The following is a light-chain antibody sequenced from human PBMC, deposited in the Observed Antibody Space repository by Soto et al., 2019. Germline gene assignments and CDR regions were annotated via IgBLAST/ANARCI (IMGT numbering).Light chain of an antibody. CDR2: SNS. CDR1: SSNIGSNI. V-gene: IGLV1-44*01. J-gene: IGLJ2*01. CDR3: TTWDDSLNGVV. Sequence: QSVLTQPPSASGTPGQRVIISCSGGSSNIGSNIVNWYHQLPGTAPKLLIYSNSLRPSGVPDRFSGSTSGTSASLAISGLLSEDEGDYYCTTWDDSLNGVVFGGGTKLTV.